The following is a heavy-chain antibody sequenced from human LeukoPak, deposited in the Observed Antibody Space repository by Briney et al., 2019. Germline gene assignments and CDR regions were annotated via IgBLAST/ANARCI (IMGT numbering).Heavy chain of an antibody. Sequence: GGSLRLSCAASGFTFSSYAMSWVRQAPGKGLEWVSYISSSSSTIYYADSVKGRFTISRDNAKNSLYLQMNSLRAEDTAVYYCARLAGYCSSTSCYVDYWGQGTLVTVSS. V-gene: IGHV3-48*04. CDR1: GFTFSSYA. J-gene: IGHJ4*02. CDR3: ARLAGYCSSTSCYVDY. D-gene: IGHD2-2*01. CDR2: ISSSSSTI.